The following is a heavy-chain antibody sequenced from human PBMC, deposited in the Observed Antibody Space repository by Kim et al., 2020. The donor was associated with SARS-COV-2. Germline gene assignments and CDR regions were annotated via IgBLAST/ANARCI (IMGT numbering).Heavy chain of an antibody. CDR3: ARGGDSGYGRRYYYYYGMDV. D-gene: IGHD5-12*01. J-gene: IGHJ6*02. CDR2: ISSSSSYT. Sequence: GGSLRLSCAASGFTFSDYYMSWIRQAPGKGLEWVSYISSSSSYTNYADSVKGRFTISRDNAKNSLYLQMNSLRAEDTAVYYCARGGDSGYGRRYYYYYGMDVWGQGTTVTVSS. CDR1: GFTFSDYY. V-gene: IGHV3-11*06.